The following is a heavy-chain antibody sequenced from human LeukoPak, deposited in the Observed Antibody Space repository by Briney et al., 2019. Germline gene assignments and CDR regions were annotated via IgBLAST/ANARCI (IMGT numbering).Heavy chain of an antibody. CDR1: GGSISTSAYY. D-gene: IGHD6-19*01. J-gene: IGHJ3*02. CDR3: AREGIAVAGDAFDI. Sequence: SETLSLTCIVSGGSISTSAYYWGWIRQPPGEGLQWIGSIYYSGNTYYNPSLKSRVTISVDTSKNQFSLKLSSVTAADTAVYYCAREGIAVAGDAFDIWGQGTMVTVSS. V-gene: IGHV4-39*07. CDR2: IYYSGNT.